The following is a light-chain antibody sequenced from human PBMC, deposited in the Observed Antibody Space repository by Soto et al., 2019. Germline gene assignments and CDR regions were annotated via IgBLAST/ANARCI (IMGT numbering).Light chain of an antibody. CDR1: QSVSSK. V-gene: IGKV3-20*01. CDR3: QHYGASFAA. CDR2: DAS. J-gene: IGKJ1*01. Sequence: PGERATLSCRASQSVSSKLAWYRQTRGQAPSLLIYDASTRAADTPARFSGSGSGTDFTLTITRVEPADFAVYYCQHYGASFAAFCQGTQV.